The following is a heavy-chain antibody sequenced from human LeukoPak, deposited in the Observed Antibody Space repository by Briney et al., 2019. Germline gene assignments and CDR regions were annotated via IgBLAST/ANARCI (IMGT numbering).Heavy chain of an antibody. D-gene: IGHD6-6*01. CDR2: IKQDGSEK. CDR3: AKPGSSSIIAYAFDI. Sequence: GGSLRLSCAASGFTFSSYWMSWVRQAPGKGLEWVANIKQDGSEKYYVDSVKGRFTISRDNAKNSLYLQMNSLRAEDTAVYYCAKPGSSSIIAYAFDIWGQGTMVTVSS. V-gene: IGHV3-7*01. J-gene: IGHJ3*02. CDR1: GFTFSSYW.